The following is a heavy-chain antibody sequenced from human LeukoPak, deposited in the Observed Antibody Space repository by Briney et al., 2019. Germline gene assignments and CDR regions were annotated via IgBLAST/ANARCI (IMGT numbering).Heavy chain of an antibody. CDR3: AKLPGRAADY. V-gene: IGHV3-23*01. CDR2: ISDSGSST. Sequence: PGGSLRLSCAASGFTFSSYVMSWVRQAPGKGLEWVSGISDSGSSTYYADSVKGRFTISRDNSKNTLYLQMNSLRAEDTAVYYCAKLPGRAADYWGQGTLVTVSS. CDR1: GFTFSSYV. J-gene: IGHJ4*02.